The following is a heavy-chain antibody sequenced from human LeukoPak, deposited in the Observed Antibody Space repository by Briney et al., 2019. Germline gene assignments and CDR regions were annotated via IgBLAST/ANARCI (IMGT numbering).Heavy chain of an antibody. CDR3: ARDRQQLANFDF. J-gene: IGHJ4*02. V-gene: IGHV7-4-1*02. Sequence: GASVKVSCKASGYTFTSYGISWVRQAPGQGLEWMGWVNTNTGHPAYAQGFTGRFVFSLDTSVNTAYLQITSLKADDTAVYYCARDRQQLANFDFWGQGTLVTVSS. CDR1: GYTFTSYG. CDR2: VNTNTGHP. D-gene: IGHD1-1*01.